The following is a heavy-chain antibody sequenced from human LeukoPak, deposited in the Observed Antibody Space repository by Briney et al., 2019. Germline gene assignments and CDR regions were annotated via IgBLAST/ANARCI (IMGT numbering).Heavy chain of an antibody. CDR3: ARVRSGWYDY. CDR1: GGSFSGYY. D-gene: IGHD6-19*01. CDR2: INPSGST. J-gene: IGHJ4*02. V-gene: IGHV4-34*01. Sequence: SETLSLTCTVYGGSFSGYYWSWIRRPPGHGLEWIGEINPSGSTTYNPALKSRVTISVATSKKQCSLKLSSVTAADTAVYYCARVRSGWYDYWGQGTLVTVSS.